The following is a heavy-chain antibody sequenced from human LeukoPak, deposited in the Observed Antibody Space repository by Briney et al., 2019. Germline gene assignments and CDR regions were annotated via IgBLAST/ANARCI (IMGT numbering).Heavy chain of an antibody. CDR2: INHSGST. V-gene: IGHV4-34*01. Sequence: PSETLSLTCAVYGGSFSGYYWSWIRQPPGKGLEWIGEINHSGSTNYNPSLKSRVTISVDTSKNQFSLKLSSVTAADTAVYYCAREEYYDYVWGSYRYMYWFDPWGQGTLVTVSS. J-gene: IGHJ5*02. CDR3: AREEYYDYVWGSYRYMYWFDP. CDR1: GGSFSGYY. D-gene: IGHD3-16*02.